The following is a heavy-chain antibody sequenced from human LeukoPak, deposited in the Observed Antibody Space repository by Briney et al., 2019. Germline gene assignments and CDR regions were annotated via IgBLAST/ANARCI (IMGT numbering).Heavy chain of an antibody. CDR2: IYYSGST. V-gene: IGHV4-30-4*01. CDR1: GGSISSGDYY. D-gene: IGHD2-15*01. J-gene: IGHJ3*02. Sequence: SETLSLTCTVSGGSISSGDYYWSWIRQPPGKGLEWIGYIYYSGSTYYNPSLKSRVTISVDTSKNQFSLKLSSVTAADTAVYYCASSGVVVVKDDAFDIWGQGTMVTVSS. CDR3: ASSGVVVVKDDAFDI.